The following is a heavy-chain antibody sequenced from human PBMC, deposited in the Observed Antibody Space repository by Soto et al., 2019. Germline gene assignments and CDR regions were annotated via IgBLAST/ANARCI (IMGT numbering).Heavy chain of an antibody. D-gene: IGHD6-13*01. CDR2: IKQDGSEK. CDR3: ARRPKGPGYSYSWGDAFDI. CDR1: GFTFSDYW. Sequence: EVQLVESGGGLVQPGGSLRLSCAASGFTFSDYWMNWVRQAPGKGLEWVAKIKQDGSEKYYVDSVKGRFTISRDNAKKSLYLQMNSVKTVDTAVYYCARRPKGPGYSYSWGDAFDIWGLGTMVTVSS. V-gene: IGHV3-7*02. J-gene: IGHJ3*02.